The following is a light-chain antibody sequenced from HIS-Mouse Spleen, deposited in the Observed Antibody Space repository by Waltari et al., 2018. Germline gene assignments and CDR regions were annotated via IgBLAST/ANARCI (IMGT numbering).Light chain of an antibody. Sequence: EIVMTQSPATLSVSPGKRATLSCRASQSVSSNLAWYQQKPDQAPRLLIYGASTRATGIPARFSGSGSGTEFTLTISSMQSEDFAVYYCQQYNNWPLTFGGGTKVEIK. V-gene: IGKV3-15*01. CDR2: GAS. CDR1: QSVSSN. CDR3: QQYNNWPLT. J-gene: IGKJ4*01.